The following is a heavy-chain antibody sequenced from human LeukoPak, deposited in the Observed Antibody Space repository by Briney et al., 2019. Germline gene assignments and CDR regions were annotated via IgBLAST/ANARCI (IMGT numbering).Heavy chain of an antibody. CDR3: AREVDYLIDY. CDR2: ISSSSSYI. Sequence: GGSLRLSCAASGFTFSSYSMNSVRQAPGKWLEWVSSISSSSSYIYYADSVKGRFTISRDNAKNSLYLQMNCLRAEDTAVYYCAREVDYLIDYWGQGTLVTVSS. D-gene: IGHD3-16*01. CDR1: GFTFSSYS. J-gene: IGHJ4*02. V-gene: IGHV3-21*01.